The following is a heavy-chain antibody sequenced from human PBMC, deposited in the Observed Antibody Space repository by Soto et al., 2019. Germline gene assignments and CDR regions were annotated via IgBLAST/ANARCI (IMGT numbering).Heavy chain of an antibody. CDR3: ARVRGTRPADIPGAFFDY. J-gene: IGHJ4*02. CDR1: GGSISSYY. D-gene: IGHD5-12*01. CDR2: IYTSGST. Sequence: SETLSLTCTVSGGSISSYYWSWIRQPAGKGLEWIGRIYTSGSTNYNPSLKSRVTMSVDTSKNQFSLKLSSVTAADTAVYYCARVRGTRPADIPGAFFDYWGQGTLVTVSS. V-gene: IGHV4-4*07.